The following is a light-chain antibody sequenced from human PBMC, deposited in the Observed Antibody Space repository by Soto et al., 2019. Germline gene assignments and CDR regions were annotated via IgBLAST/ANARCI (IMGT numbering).Light chain of an antibody. CDR1: SSDVGGYNY. V-gene: IGLV2-14*01. CDR2: DVS. J-gene: IGLJ2*01. Sequence: QSVLTQPASVSGSPGQSITISCTGTSSDVGGYNYVSWYQQHPGKAPKLMIYDVSNRPSGVSNRFSGSKSGYTASLTISGLQAEDEADYYCSSYTRSSTLYVVFAGGTKLTVL. CDR3: SSYTRSSTLYVV.